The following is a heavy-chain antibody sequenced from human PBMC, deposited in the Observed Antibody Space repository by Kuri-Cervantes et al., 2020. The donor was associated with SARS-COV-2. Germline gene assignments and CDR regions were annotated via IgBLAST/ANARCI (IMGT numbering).Heavy chain of an antibody. CDR1: GGSISSSSYY. CDR2: IYYSGST. Sequence: GSLRLSCTVSGGSISSSSYYWGWIRQPPGKGLEWIGSIYYSGSTYYNPSLKSRVTISVDTSKNQFSLKLSSVTAADTAVYYCARAASAARLIVTPPGYWGQGTLVTVSS. V-gene: IGHV4-39*01. CDR3: ARAASAARLIVTPPGY. D-gene: IGHD6-6*01. J-gene: IGHJ4*02.